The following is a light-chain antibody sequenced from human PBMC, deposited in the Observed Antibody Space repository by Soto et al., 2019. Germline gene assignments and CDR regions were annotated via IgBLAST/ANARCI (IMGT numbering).Light chain of an antibody. CDR2: DVI. Sequence: QSVLTQPASVSGSPGQSITISCTGTSSDVGDYNFVSWYQQHPGKAPKVMIYDVIKRPSGVSNRFSGSKSGNTASLTISGLQAEDEADYYCSSYTSRSTYVFGTGTKLTVL. J-gene: IGLJ1*01. V-gene: IGLV2-14*01. CDR1: SSDVGDYNF. CDR3: SSYTSRSTYV.